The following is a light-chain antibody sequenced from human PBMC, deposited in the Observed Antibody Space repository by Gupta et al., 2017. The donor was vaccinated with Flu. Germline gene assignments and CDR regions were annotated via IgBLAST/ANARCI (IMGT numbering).Light chain of an antibody. CDR3: QQYDSSPWT. CDR2: ASS. J-gene: IGKJ1*01. CDR1: QSVSRY. V-gene: IGKV3-20*01. Sequence: PGTLSLSPGERATLSCRASQSVSRYMDWYQQRPGQAPRLLIYASSSRAAGIPDRFSGSGSGTDFTLTISRLEPEDFAVYYCQQYDSSPWTFVQGTKVEIK.